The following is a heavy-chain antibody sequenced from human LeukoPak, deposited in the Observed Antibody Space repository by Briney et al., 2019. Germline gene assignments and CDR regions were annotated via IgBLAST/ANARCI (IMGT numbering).Heavy chain of an antibody. V-gene: IGHV3-7*03. CDR2: IKEDGSEK. D-gene: IGHD2-2*01. CDR3: ARRALRYCSSTSCPAQYYGVDV. CDR1: GFIFSSYW. J-gene: IGHJ6*04. Sequence: GGSLKLSCAASGFIFSSYWMSWVRQAPGKGLEWVANIKEDGSEKYYVDSVKGRFTISRDNAKNSLYLQTNSLRAEDTAVYYCARRALRYCSSTSCPAQYYGVDVWGKGTTVTVSS.